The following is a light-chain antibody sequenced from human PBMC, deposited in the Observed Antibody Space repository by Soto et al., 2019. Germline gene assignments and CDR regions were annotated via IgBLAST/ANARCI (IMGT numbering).Light chain of an antibody. J-gene: IGKJ4*01. CDR2: DAS. CDR3: QQFSSYPLT. V-gene: IGKV3-20*01. Sequence: EFVLTQSPGTLSLSPGERATLSCRASQTVSNNYLAWCQQKPGQAPRLLIYDASSRATGIPDRFSGGGSGTDFTLTISRLEPEDFPVYYCQQFSSYPLTFGGGTKVDIK. CDR1: QTVSNNY.